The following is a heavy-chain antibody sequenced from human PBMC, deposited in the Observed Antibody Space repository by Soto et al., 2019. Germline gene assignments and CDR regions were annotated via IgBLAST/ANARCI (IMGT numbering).Heavy chain of an antibody. Sequence: DVQLVESGGGWVQPGGSLKLSCAASGFTFSGSAVHWVRQASGRGLEWVGRIRSKTNNYATEYAASVSGRFTFSRDDSQNTVYLQMGSLKTEDTAMYFCTPRPSSNTWSQSPPPPDYWGQGALVTVSS. CDR3: TPRPSSNTWSQSPPPPDY. CDR1: GFTFSGSA. CDR2: IRSKTNNYAT. D-gene: IGHD6-13*01. J-gene: IGHJ4*02. V-gene: IGHV3-73*02.